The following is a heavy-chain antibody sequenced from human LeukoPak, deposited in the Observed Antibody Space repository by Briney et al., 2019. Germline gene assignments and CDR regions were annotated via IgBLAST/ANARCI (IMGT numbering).Heavy chain of an antibody. CDR1: GFTFSSYE. CDR3: ARVGDICSSTSCYAGGY. Sequence: GGSLKLSCAASGFTFSSYEMNWVRQAPGKGPEWVSYISSSGETTHYADSVKGRFIISRDNAKNSLYLQMNSLRAEDTAVYYCARVGDICSSTSCYAGGYWGQGTLVTVSS. CDR2: ISSSGETT. J-gene: IGHJ4*02. D-gene: IGHD2-2*01. V-gene: IGHV3-48*03.